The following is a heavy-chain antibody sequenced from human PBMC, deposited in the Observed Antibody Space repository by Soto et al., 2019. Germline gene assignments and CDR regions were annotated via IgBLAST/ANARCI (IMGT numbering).Heavy chain of an antibody. CDR2: IWYDGTNK. CDR1: GFTFSNYG. CDR3: ARDYSRYYGMDV. Sequence: QVQLVESGGGVVQPGGSLRLSCAASGFTFSNYGMHWVRQAPGKGLESVAVIWYDGTNKYYADSVKGRFTISRDNSNNTMYLQVNSLRAEDTAVYYCARDYSRYYGMDVWGQGTTVTVSS. D-gene: IGHD2-15*01. V-gene: IGHV3-33*01. J-gene: IGHJ6*02.